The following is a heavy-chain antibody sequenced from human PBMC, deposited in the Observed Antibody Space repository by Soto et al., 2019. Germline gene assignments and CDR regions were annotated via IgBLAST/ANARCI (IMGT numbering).Heavy chain of an antibody. CDR3: ASGRRVGAAPWANYRYAMDV. CDR1: GGTFGSYA. CDR2: IIPIFDST. J-gene: IGHJ6*02. Sequence: QVQLVQSGAEVKKPGSSVKVSCKASGGTFGSYAINWVRQAPGQGLEWMGGIIPIFDSTNFAQRFQGRVTITADKSSSTAYMELSRLRSEDTAVYYCASGRRVGAAPWANYRYAMDVWGQGTMVSVSS. V-gene: IGHV1-69*06. D-gene: IGHD1-26*01.